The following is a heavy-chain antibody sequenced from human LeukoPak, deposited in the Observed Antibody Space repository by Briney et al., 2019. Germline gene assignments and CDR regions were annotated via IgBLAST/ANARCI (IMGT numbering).Heavy chain of an antibody. D-gene: IGHD2-21*01. J-gene: IGHJ3*02. CDR1: GGSISSYY. CDR3: ARVKAYCGGDCYSDAFDI. V-gene: IGHV4-59*01. Sequence: SETLSLTCTVSGGSISSYYWSWIRQPTGKGLEWIGYIYYSGSTNYNPSLQSRVTISVDTSKNQFSLKLSSVTAADTAVYFCARVKAYCGGDCYSDAFDIWGQGTMVTVSS. CDR2: IYYSGST.